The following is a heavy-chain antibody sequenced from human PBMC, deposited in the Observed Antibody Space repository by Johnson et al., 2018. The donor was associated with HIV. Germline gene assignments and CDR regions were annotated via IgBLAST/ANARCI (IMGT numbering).Heavy chain of an antibody. Sequence: QVQLVESGGGVAQPGRSLRLSCAASGFTFSSYDMHWVRQAPGKGLEWVSVISYDASNKYCADSVKGRFTISRDNSKNTLYLQMNSLRAEDTAVYYCASLTYYYDSSGYSPGAFDIWGQGTMVTVSS. CDR1: GFTFSSYD. CDR2: ISYDASNK. CDR3: ASLTYYYDSSGYSPGAFDI. D-gene: IGHD3-22*01. V-gene: IGHV3-30*14. J-gene: IGHJ3*02.